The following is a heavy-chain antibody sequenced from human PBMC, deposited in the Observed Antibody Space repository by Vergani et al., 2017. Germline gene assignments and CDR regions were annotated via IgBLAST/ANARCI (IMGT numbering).Heavy chain of an antibody. V-gene: IGHV4-61*02. CDR3: ARDLSESGWYTFGH. D-gene: IGHD6-13*01. J-gene: IGHJ4*02. CDR1: GGSISRDSHY. Sequence: VLLQESRPGLVKPSQTLSLTCSVPGGSISRDSHYWNWIRQSAEKGLEWIGRMYTDRSTTYNPSLKNRVTISGDTSKNQFSLKQTSVSAADTAVYFCARDLSESGWYTFGHWGQGIAVTVSS. CDR2: MYTDRST.